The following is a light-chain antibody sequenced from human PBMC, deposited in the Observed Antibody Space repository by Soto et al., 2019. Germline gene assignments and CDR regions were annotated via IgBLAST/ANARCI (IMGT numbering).Light chain of an antibody. Sequence: QSVLTQPPSASGTPGQRVTISCSGSSSNIGSNYVYWYQQLPGTAPKLLIYRNNQRPSGVPDRFSGSKSGTSASLAISGLRSEDEADYYCAEWDESLSVYVFGTGTKVTVL. V-gene: IGLV1-47*01. J-gene: IGLJ1*01. CDR3: AEWDESLSVYV. CDR2: RNN. CDR1: SSNIGSNY.